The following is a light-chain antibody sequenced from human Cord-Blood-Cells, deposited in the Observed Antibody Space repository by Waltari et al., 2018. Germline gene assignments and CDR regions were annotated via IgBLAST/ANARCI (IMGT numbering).Light chain of an antibody. CDR3: QQYNSYSYT. Sequence: DIQRTQSPYTLSATEGDRATIACRSSQCISSWLAWYQQKPGKAHTLLIYDASSLESRVPSWFSDSESGTEFTLTISCLQPDDFATYYCQQYNSYSYTFGQGTKLEIK. CDR2: DAS. CDR1: QCISSW. J-gene: IGKJ2*01. V-gene: IGKV1-5*01.